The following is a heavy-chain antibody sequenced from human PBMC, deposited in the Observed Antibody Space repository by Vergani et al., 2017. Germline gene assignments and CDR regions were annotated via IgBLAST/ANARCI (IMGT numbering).Heavy chain of an antibody. V-gene: IGHV4-59*01. D-gene: IGHD2-8*01. J-gene: IGHJ5*02. CDR1: GGSISSYY. CDR3: AREEGYCTNGVCLNWFDP. CDR2: IYYSGST. Sequence: QVQLQESGPGLVKPSETLSLTCTVSGGSISSYYWSWIRQPPGKGLEWIGYIYYSGSTNYNPSLKSRVTISVDTSQNQFSLKLSSVTAADTAVYYCAREEGYCTNGVCLNWFDPWGQGTLVTVSS.